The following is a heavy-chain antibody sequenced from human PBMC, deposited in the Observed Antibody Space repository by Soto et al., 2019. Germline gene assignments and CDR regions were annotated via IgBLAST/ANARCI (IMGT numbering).Heavy chain of an antibody. CDR2: IWSDGTQK. CDR1: GFTFNTYS. Sequence: QVQLEESGGGVVQPGRSLRLSCEASGFTFNTYSMHWVRQPPGKGLEWLAAIWSDGTQKYYADSVKGRFIISRDNSKQTLYLEMNSLRAEDTAVYYCARAGGTTVTGLWHFDSWGQGTLVTVSS. V-gene: IGHV3-33*01. D-gene: IGHD4-17*01. J-gene: IGHJ4*02. CDR3: ARAGGTTVTGLWHFDS.